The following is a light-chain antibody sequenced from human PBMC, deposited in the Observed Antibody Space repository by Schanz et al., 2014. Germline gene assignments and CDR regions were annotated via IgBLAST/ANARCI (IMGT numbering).Light chain of an antibody. V-gene: IGLV2-11*01. J-gene: IGLJ2*01. CDR2: DVS. CDR1: SSDVGGYNY. Sequence: QSALTQPRSVSGSPGQSVTISCTGTSSDVGGYNYVSWYQQHPGKAPKLMIYDVSKRPSGVSNRFSGSKSGSTASLTVSGLQAEDEADYYCSSYAGSNNLVFGGGTKLTVL. CDR3: SSYAGSNNLV.